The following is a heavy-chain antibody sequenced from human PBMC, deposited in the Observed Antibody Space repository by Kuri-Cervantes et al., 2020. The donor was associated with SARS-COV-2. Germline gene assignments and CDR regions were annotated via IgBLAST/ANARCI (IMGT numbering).Heavy chain of an antibody. D-gene: IGHD3-22*01. CDR1: GFTFSSYS. CDR2: ISSSSSYI. J-gene: IGHJ4*02. CDR3: ARDSSDSSGYLDY. Sequence: GESLKISCAASGFTFSSYSMNWVRQAPGKGLEWVSSISSSSSYIYYADSVKGRFTISRDNSKNTLYLQMNSLRAEDTAVYYCARDSSDSSGYLDYWGQGTLVTVSS. V-gene: IGHV3-21*01.